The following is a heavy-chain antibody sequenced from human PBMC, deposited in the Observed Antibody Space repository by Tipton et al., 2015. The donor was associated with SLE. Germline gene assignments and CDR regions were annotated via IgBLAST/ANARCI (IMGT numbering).Heavy chain of an antibody. CDR2: MNPNSGNT. J-gene: IGHJ4*02. CDR3: ARAPPQLGFDY. V-gene: IGHV1-8*01. Sequence: QLVQSGAEVKKPGASVKVACKASGYTFTSFDINWVRQATGQGLEWMGWMNPNSGNTAYAQKFQGRVTMTRDTSISTAYMELSSLRSEDTAVYYCARAPPQLGFDYWGQGTLVTVSS. CDR1: GYTFTSFD. D-gene: IGHD5-24*01.